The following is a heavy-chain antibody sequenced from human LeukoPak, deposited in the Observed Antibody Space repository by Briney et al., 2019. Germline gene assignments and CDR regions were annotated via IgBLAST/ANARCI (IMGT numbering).Heavy chain of an antibody. Sequence: GASVKVSCKASGYTFTGYYMHLVRQAPGHGLEWMGWINPNSGRTNYAQKFQDRVTMTRDTSISTAYMELSRLRSDDTAVYYCARDRGSGYSGYGPHYYFDYWGQGTLVTVSS. J-gene: IGHJ4*02. CDR2: INPNSGRT. V-gene: IGHV1-2*02. CDR3: ARDRGSGYSGYGPHYYFDY. CDR1: GYTFTGYY. D-gene: IGHD5-12*01.